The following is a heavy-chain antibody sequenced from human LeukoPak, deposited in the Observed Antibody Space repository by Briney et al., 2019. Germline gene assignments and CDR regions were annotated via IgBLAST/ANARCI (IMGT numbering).Heavy chain of an antibody. CDR1: GFTFSSYA. Sequence: GGSLRLSCAASGFTFSSYAMHWVRQAPGKGLEWVAVISYDGSNKYYADSVKGRFTISRDNSKNTLYLHMNSLRAEDTAVYYCARGSSWYYNYWGQGTLVTVSS. CDR2: ISYDGSNK. D-gene: IGHD6-13*01. CDR3: ARGSSWYYNY. V-gene: IGHV3-30*04. J-gene: IGHJ4*02.